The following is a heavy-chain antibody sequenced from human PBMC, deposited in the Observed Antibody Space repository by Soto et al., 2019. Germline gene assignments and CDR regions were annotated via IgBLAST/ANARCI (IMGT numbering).Heavy chain of an antibody. D-gene: IGHD3-22*01. CDR1: GGSFSGYY. J-gene: IGHJ4*02. Sequence: SETLSLTCAVYGGSFSGYYWSWIRQPPGKGLEWIGEINHSGSTNYNPSLKSRVTIPVDTSKNQFALELSSVTAADTAVYCVASINYYDSSGYSRYFDYWGQGTLVTVSS. CDR2: INHSGST. V-gene: IGHV4-34*01. CDR3: ASINYYDSSGYSRYFDY.